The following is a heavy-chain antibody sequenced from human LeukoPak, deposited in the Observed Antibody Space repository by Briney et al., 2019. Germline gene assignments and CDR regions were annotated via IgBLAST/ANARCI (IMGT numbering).Heavy chain of an antibody. Sequence: SVKVSFKASGGTFSSYVISWVRQAPGQGLEWMGGIIPIFGTANYAQKFQGRVTITADESTSTAYMELSSLRSEDTAVYYCARALLRYCSSTSCYWFDPWGQGTLVTVSS. J-gene: IGHJ5*02. CDR2: IIPIFGTA. CDR3: ARALLRYCSSTSCYWFDP. CDR1: GGTFSSYV. V-gene: IGHV1-69*13. D-gene: IGHD2-2*01.